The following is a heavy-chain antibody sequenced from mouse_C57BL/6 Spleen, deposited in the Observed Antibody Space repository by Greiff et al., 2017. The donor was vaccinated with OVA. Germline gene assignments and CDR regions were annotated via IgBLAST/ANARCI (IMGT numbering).Heavy chain of an antibody. CDR2: IHPNSGST. J-gene: IGHJ2*01. CDR3: ATSYYYGSSVGDY. D-gene: IGHD1-1*01. CDR1: GYTFTSYW. Sequence: QVQLKQPGAELVKPGASVKLSCKASGYTFTSYWMHWVKQRPGQGLEWIGMIHPNSGSTNYNEKFKSKATLTVDKSSSTAYMQLSSLTSEDSAVYYCATSYYYGSSVGDYWGQGTTLTVSS. V-gene: IGHV1-64*01.